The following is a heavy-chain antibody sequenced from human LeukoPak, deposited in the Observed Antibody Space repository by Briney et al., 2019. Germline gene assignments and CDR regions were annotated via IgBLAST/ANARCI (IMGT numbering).Heavy chain of an antibody. Sequence: DPSETLSLTCTVSGGSISSYYWSWIRQPPGKGLEWIGYIYYSGSTNDNPSLKSRVTISVDTSKNQFSLKLSSVTAADTAVYYCARYTTVVTSAYYYGMDVWGQGTTVTVSS. D-gene: IGHD4-23*01. CDR2: IYYSGST. CDR3: ARYTTVVTSAYYYGMDV. V-gene: IGHV4-59*01. CDR1: GGSISSYY. J-gene: IGHJ6*02.